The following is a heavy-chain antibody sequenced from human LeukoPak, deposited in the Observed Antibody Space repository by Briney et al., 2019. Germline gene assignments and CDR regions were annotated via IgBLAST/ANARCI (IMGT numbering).Heavy chain of an antibody. CDR3: VSGSGWYMDY. CDR2: ISGNGGAT. V-gene: IGHV3-23*01. Sequence: GGSLRLSCAASGFTFSSYAMSWVRQAPGMGLEWVSTISGNGGATYYADSVKGRFTISRDNAKNSLYLQMNSLRAEDTAVYYCVSGSGWYMDYWGQGTLVTVSS. J-gene: IGHJ4*02. CDR1: GFTFSSYA. D-gene: IGHD6-19*01.